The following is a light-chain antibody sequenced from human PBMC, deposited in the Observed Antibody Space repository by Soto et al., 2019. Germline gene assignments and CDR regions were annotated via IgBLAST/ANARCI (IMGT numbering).Light chain of an antibody. V-gene: IGLV2-23*01. CDR2: EGS. J-gene: IGLJ3*02. Sequence: QSALTQPASVSGSPGQSITISCTGTSSDLGGYDLVSWYQQHPGKVPKLIIYEGSKRPSGVSDRFSGSKSAYTASLTISGLQADDEADYYCSSYAGSSTWVFGGGTKVTVL. CDR3: SSYAGSSTWV. CDR1: SSDLGGYDL.